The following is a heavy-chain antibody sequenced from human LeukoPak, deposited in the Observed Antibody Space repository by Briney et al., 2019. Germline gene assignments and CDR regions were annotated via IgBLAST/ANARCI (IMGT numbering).Heavy chain of an antibody. CDR2: IYYSGST. CDR1: GGSISSSSYY. J-gene: IGHJ3*02. V-gene: IGHV4-39*07. CDR3: AMPYYYDSSGYDAFDI. D-gene: IGHD3-22*01. Sequence: SETLSLTCTVSGGSISSSSYYWGWIRQPPGKGLEWIGSIYYSGSTYYNPSLKSRVTISVDTSKNQFSLKLSSVTAADTAVYYCAMPYYYDSSGYDAFDIWGQGTMVTVSS.